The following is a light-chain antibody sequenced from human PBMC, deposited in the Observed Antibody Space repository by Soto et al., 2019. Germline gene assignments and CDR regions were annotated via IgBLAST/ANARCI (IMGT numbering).Light chain of an antibody. Sequence: ETVLTQSPAILSLSPGERATLSCRASQSVSSSYLAWYQQKPGXAXXXXXYXXXAXATGIPPRFSGSGSGTDFTLTISSLEPEDFAVYYCQQRSNWPPTFGQGTRLEIK. CDR2: XXX. CDR1: QSVSSSY. V-gene: IGKV3-11*01. CDR3: QQRSNWPPT. J-gene: IGKJ5*01.